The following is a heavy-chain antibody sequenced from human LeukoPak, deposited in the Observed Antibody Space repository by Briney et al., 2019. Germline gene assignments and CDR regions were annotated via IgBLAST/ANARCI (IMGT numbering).Heavy chain of an antibody. CDR2: ISSSSSYI. CDR1: GFTFSSYS. Sequence: GGALRLSCAASGFTFSSYSMNWVRQAPGKGLEWVSSISSSSSYIYYADSVKGRFTISRDNAKNSRYLQMNSLRAEDTAVYYCARYPYSSGWYGSYYYYGMDVWGQGTTVTVSS. CDR3: ARYPYSSGWYGSYYYYGMDV. J-gene: IGHJ6*02. V-gene: IGHV3-21*01. D-gene: IGHD6-19*01.